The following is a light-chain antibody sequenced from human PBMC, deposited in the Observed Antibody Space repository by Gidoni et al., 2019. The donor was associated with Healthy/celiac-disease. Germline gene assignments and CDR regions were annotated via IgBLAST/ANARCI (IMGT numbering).Light chain of an antibody. J-gene: IGLJ3*02. CDR2: EDN. CDR3: QSYDSSNWV. CDR1: SGSIASNY. Sequence: FMLTPPHSVSASPVTTGTIPCTRSSGSIASNYGQWYQQRPGSSPTTVIYEDNQRPSGVPDRFSGAIDSSSNSASLTISGLKTEDEADYYCQSYDSSNWVFGGGTKLTVL. V-gene: IGLV6-57*01.